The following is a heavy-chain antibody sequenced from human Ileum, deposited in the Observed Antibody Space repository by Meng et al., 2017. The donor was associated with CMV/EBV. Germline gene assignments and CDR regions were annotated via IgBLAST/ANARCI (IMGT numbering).Heavy chain of an antibody. J-gene: IGHJ4*02. CDR3: AKVSTFAYGPGSYFDH. D-gene: IGHD3-10*01. V-gene: IGHV3-30*04. CDR2: ISFDGTNK. CDR1: GFTFSSYD. Sequence: GESLKISCADSGFTFSSYDMHWVRQAPGKGLEWVAVISFDGTNKNYADSVRGRFTISRDNSKNTMYLQMNNLRAEDTALYYCAKVSTFAYGPGSYFDHWGQGTPVTVSS.